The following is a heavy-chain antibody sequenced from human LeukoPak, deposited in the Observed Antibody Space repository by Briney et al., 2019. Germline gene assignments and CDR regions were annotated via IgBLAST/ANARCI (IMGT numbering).Heavy chain of an antibody. V-gene: IGHV4-31*03. D-gene: IGHD2-15*01. CDR1: GGSISSGGYF. CDR3: AXDGCSGGSCYPGWFDP. Sequence: PSQTLYLTCTVSGGSISSGGYFWSWIRQHPGKGLEWIGYIHYSGSTYSNPSLKSRVTISVDTSKNQFSLKMSSVTAADTAVYXCAXDGCSGGSCYPGWFDPWGQGTLVTVSS. J-gene: IGHJ5*02. CDR2: IHYSGST.